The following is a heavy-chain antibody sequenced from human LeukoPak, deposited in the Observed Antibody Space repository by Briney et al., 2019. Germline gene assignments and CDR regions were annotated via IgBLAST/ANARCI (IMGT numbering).Heavy chain of an antibody. Sequence: PGGSLRLSCAASGFTFSSYAMHWVRQAPGKGLEWVAVISYDGSNKYYADSVKGRFTISRDNSKNTLYLQMNSLRAEDTAVYYCAKPQEPFLEWFPAVYWGQGTLVTVSS. CDR1: GFTFSSYA. CDR2: ISYDGSNK. CDR3: AKPQEPFLEWFPAVY. J-gene: IGHJ4*02. V-gene: IGHV3-30-3*02. D-gene: IGHD3-3*01.